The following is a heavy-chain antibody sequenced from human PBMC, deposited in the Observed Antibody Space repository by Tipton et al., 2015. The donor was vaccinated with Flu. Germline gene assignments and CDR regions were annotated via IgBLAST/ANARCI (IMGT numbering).Heavy chain of an antibody. J-gene: IGHJ4*02. CDR3: ARADCGGDCYWGGYYFDY. CDR2: IWYDGSNK. D-gene: IGHD2-21*02. CDR1: GFTFSSYG. Sequence: SGFTFSSYGMHWVRQAPGKRLEWVAVIWYDGSNKYYADSVKGRFTISRDNSKNTLYLQMNSLRAEDTAVYYCARADCGGDCYWGGYYFDYWGQGTLVTVSS. V-gene: IGHV3-33*01.